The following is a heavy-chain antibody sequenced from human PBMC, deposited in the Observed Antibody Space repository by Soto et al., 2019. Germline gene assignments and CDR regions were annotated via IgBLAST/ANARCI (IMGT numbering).Heavy chain of an antibody. Sequence: GGFLRLSCAASGFTFSSYGMHWVRQAPGKGLEWVAVIWYDGSNKYYADSVKGRFTISRDNSKNTLYLQMNSLRAEDTAVYYCAREWYSSGWYYFDYWGQGTLVTVSS. V-gene: IGHV3-33*01. D-gene: IGHD6-19*01. CDR1: GFTFSSYG. CDR2: IWYDGSNK. CDR3: AREWYSSGWYYFDY. J-gene: IGHJ4*02.